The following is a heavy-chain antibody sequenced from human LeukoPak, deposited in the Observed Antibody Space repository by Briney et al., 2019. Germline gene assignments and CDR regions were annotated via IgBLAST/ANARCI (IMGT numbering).Heavy chain of an antibody. J-gene: IGHJ4*02. V-gene: IGHV4-4*07. CDR3: ARDEARTGYIHY. CDR2: IYISGTT. D-gene: IGHD3-9*01. Sequence: PSETLSLTCTVSGGSISSYYWSWVRQTAGKGVEWIGRIYISGTTNYNPSLKSRVTMSLDTSKDQLSLRLTSVTAADTAVYYCARDEARTGYIHYWGQGTLITVSS. CDR1: GGSISSYY.